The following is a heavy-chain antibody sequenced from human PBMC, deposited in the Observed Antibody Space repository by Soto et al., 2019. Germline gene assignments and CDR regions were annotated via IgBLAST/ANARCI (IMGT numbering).Heavy chain of an antibody. Sequence: SETVSLTCTVSGGSVSSGSYYWSWIRQPPGKGLEWIGYIYYSGSTNYNPSLKSRVTISVDTSKNQFSLKLSSVTAADTAVYYCARGITYYYGSGSPLVDYWGQGTLVTVSS. CDR2: IYYSGST. J-gene: IGHJ4*02. CDR1: GGSVSSGSYY. D-gene: IGHD3-10*01. CDR3: ARGITYYYGSGSPLVDY. V-gene: IGHV4-61*01.